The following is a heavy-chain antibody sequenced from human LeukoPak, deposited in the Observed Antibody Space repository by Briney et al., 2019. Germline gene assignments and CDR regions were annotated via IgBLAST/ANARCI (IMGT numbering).Heavy chain of an antibody. CDR1: GGSLSRGDYY. CDR2: IYYSGTT. J-gene: IGHJ4*02. Sequence: SETLSLSRAVSGGSLSRGDYYWSSIRQPPGKGLEWIGYIYYSGTTYYHPSLKSRATISVDTSKNQFSLKLTSVTAADTAVYFCARGPYGSGSYYWGQGTLVTASS. V-gene: IGHV4-30-4*01. D-gene: IGHD3-10*01. CDR3: ARGPYGSGSYY.